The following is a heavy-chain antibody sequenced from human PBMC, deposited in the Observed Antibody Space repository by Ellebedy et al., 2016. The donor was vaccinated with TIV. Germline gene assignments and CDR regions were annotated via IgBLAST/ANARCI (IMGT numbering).Heavy chain of an antibody. CDR2: ISSGSDTT. D-gene: IGHD6-19*01. J-gene: IGHJ4*02. V-gene: IGHV3-48*02. CDR1: EFIFSNHG. CDR3: VRSGRKIRYSSGWNDLDY. Sequence: PGGSLRLSCAASEFIFSNHGMHSFRQAPGKGLECVSHISSGSDTTYYADSVKGRFVISRDNAKNSVYLQMNSLRDEDTAVYYCVRSGRKIRYSSGWNDLDYWGQGALVTVSP.